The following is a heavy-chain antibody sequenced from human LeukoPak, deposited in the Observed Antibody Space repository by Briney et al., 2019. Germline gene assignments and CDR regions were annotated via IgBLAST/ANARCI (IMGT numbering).Heavy chain of an antibody. CDR2: ISSSSSTI. Sequence: PGGSLRLSCAASGFTFSDYYMSWIRQAPGKGLEWVSYISSSSSTIYYADSVKGRFTISRDNAKNSLYLQMNSLRAEDTAVYYCARDSDYYDSSGPHDAFDIWGQGTMVTVSS. CDR3: ARDSDYYDSSGPHDAFDI. J-gene: IGHJ3*02. D-gene: IGHD3-22*01. V-gene: IGHV3-11*04. CDR1: GFTFSDYY.